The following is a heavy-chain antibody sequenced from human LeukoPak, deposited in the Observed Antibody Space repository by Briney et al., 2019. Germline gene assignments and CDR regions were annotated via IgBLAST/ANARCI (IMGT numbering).Heavy chain of an antibody. CDR3: AKEWAVIGTPLFDY. CDR1: GFIFSNYA. Sequence: GGSLRLSCAASGFIFSNYAMSWVRQAPGKGLEGVSGIRDSGDDTFYADSVRGRFTISRDNSKNTLYLQMNSLRVEDTAVYYCAKEWAVIGTPLFDYWGQGNLVTVSS. J-gene: IGHJ4*02. D-gene: IGHD4-11*01. V-gene: IGHV3-23*01. CDR2: IRDSGDDT.